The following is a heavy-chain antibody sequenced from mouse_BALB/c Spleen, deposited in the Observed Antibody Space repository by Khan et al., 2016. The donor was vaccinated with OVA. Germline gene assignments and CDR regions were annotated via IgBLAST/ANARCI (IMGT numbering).Heavy chain of an antibody. J-gene: IGHJ2*01. D-gene: IGHD2-3*01. CDR2: ISTYSGST. CDR3: ASPAYDGYYDY. CDR1: GYTFTDYA. Sequence: QVQLQQSGPELVRPGVSVTISCKGSGYTFTDYAMYWVKQSHAKSLEWIGPISTYSGSTNYNQKFKGKATLTVDKSSSAAYMELVRLTSEDSAISYCASPAYDGYYDYWGQGTALTVSS. V-gene: IGHV1S137*01.